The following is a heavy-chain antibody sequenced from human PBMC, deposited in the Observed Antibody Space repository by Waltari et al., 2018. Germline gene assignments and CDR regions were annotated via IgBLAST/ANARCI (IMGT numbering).Heavy chain of an antibody. D-gene: IGHD3-16*01. CDR1: GFTFSDAS. CDR2: IETKADGGTT. CDR3: ITVLRANWFDP. Sequence: EVQLVESGGGLVKPGGSLRISCTASGFTFSDASMNWVRQAPGKGLEWVGLIETKADGGTTDSAAFVKGRFTISRDDSKNTVYLQMNSLKSEDTGVYYCITVLRANWFDPWGQGTLVTVSS. J-gene: IGHJ5*02. V-gene: IGHV3-15*04.